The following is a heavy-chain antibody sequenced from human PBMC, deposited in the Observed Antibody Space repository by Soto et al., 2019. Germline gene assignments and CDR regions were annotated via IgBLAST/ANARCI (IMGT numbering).Heavy chain of an antibody. D-gene: IGHD6-13*01. Sequence: GGSLRPSCAAPAFTFSDYGMRWVRQAPGKGLEWVAVISYEGSNKYYADSVKGRFTISRDNSKNTVYLHMNSLRAEDTAVYYCAKGWPGYSSSWFAFDIWGQGTMVTVSS. CDR3: AKGWPGYSSSWFAFDI. V-gene: IGHV3-30*18. CDR2: ISYEGSNK. J-gene: IGHJ3*02. CDR1: AFTFSDYG.